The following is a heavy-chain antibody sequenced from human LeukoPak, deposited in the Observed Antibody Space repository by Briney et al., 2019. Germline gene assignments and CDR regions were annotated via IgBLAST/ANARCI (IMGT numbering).Heavy chain of an antibody. CDR2: IYYSGST. CDR3: ARRLDDYGDYYYYYYYGMDV. Sequence: SETLSLTCTVSGGSISSSSYYWGWIRQPPGKGLEWIGSIYYSGSTYYNPSLKSRVTISVDTSKNQFSLKLSSVTAADTAVYYCARRLDDYGDYYYYYYYGMDVWGQGTTVTVSS. CDR1: GGSISSSSYY. J-gene: IGHJ6*02. V-gene: IGHV4-39*01. D-gene: IGHD4-17*01.